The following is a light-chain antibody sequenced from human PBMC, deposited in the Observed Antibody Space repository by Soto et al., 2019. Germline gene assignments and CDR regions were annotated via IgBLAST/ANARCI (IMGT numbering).Light chain of an antibody. Sequence: QTVVTQEPSLTVSPGGTVTLTCSSNTGAVTGGHSPWWFQQKPGQAPRTLFYDTINKHSWTPARFSASLLGGKAALTLSGAQPEDEADYYCLLVYSGKVVFGGGTKVTVL. CDR2: DTI. CDR3: LLVYSGKVV. V-gene: IGLV7-46*01. CDR1: TGAVTGGHS. J-gene: IGLJ3*02.